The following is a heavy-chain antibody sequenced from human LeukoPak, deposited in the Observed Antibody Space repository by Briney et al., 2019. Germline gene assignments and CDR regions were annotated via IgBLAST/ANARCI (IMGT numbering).Heavy chain of an antibody. CDR3: ARAVLIVGATQEGY. D-gene: IGHD2-15*01. J-gene: IGHJ4*02. Sequence: ASVKVSCKASGYSFTGYYIHWVRQAPGQGLEWMGWINPNDGGTNYAQKFQGRVTMTRDTSISTAYMEVSRLRYDDTAVYYCARAVLIVGATQEGYWGQGTLVTVSS. V-gene: IGHV1-2*02. CDR2: INPNDGGT. CDR1: GYSFTGYY.